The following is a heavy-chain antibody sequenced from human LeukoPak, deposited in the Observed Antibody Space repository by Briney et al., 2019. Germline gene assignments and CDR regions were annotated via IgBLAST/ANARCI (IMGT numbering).Heavy chain of an antibody. CDR3: ARADWVAAAGRRGYYFDY. CDR1: GGTFSSYA. J-gene: IGHJ4*02. Sequence: ASVTVSCKASGGTFSSYAISWVRQAPGQGREWMGGIIPIFGTANYAQKFQGRVTITADKSTSTAYMELSSLRSEDTAVYYCARADWVAAAGRRGYYFDYWGQGTLVTVSS. CDR2: IIPIFGTA. V-gene: IGHV1-69*06. D-gene: IGHD6-13*01.